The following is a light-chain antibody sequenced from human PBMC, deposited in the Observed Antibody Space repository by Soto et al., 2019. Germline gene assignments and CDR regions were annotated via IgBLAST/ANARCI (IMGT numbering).Light chain of an antibody. J-gene: IGKJ1*01. V-gene: IGKV3-20*01. CDR2: GAS. CDR1: QSLNTN. Sequence: DIVMTQSPATLSVSPGERATFSCRASQSLNTNLAWYQQKPGQAPRLLIYGASSRATGIPDRFSGSGSGTDFTLTISRLEPEDFAVYYCQQYGSSPWTFGQGTKVDIK. CDR3: QQYGSSPWT.